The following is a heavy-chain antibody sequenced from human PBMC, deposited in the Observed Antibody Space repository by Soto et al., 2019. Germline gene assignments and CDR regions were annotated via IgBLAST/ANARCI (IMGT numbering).Heavy chain of an antibody. CDR1: GGTFSTYS. V-gene: IGHV1-69*01. CDR3: ARGGRYPKSSHYYGMDV. CDR2: SLPIFGTA. Sequence: QVQLVQSGAEVKKPGSSVKVSCKASGGTFSTYSISWVRQAPGQGLEWMGGSLPIFGTAHYAQNFQGRVTITADESTSTAYLELSSLRSDDTAVYYCARGGRYPKSSHYYGMDVWGPGTTVTVSS. D-gene: IGHD1-20*01. J-gene: IGHJ6*02.